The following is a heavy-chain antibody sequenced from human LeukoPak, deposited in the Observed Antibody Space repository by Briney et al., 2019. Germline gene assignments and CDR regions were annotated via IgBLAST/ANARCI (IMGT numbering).Heavy chain of an antibody. CDR3: ASKLTSGY. Sequence: GGSLRLSCVVSGFTVTSNYMSWVRQAPGKGLEWVSVIYSGGTTNYADSVKGRFTVYRDNSKNTLYLQMNSRRAEDTAVYYCASKLTSGYWGQGTLVTVSS. CDR1: GFTVTSNY. J-gene: IGHJ4*02. V-gene: IGHV3-66*01. D-gene: IGHD4-17*01. CDR2: IYSGGTT.